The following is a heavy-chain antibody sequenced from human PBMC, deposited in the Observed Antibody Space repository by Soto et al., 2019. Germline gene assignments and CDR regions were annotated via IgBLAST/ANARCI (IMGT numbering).Heavy chain of an antibody. V-gene: IGHV5-51*01. Sequence: GESLKISCKGSGYNFAGYWIAWVRQMPGKGLELMGIIYPSDSDTRYRPSFQGQVTISADKSISSAYLQWSSLRASDTAMYYCARGGVSTRTFDYWGQRTPVTVSA. CDR1: GYNFAGYW. D-gene: IGHD1-1*01. CDR3: ARGGVSTRTFDY. J-gene: IGHJ4*02. CDR2: IYPSDSDT.